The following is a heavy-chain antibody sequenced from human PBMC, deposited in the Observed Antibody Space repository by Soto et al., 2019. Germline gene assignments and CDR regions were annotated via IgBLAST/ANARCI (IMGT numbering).Heavy chain of an antibody. CDR1: GDSVSSNSVV. J-gene: IGHJ4*02. V-gene: IGHV6-1*01. Sequence: PSQTLSLTCAISGDSVSSNSVVWNWIRQSPSRGLEWLGRTYYRSKWYNEYAVSVKSRIAINPDTSKNQFSLKLTSVTAADTAVYYCARDKITGLFDYWGQGTLVTVSS. CDR3: ARDKITGLFDY. D-gene: IGHD2-8*02. CDR2: TYYRSKWYN.